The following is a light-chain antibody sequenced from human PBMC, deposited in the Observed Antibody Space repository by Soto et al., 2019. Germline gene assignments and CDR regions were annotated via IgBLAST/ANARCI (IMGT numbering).Light chain of an antibody. CDR2: DVN. J-gene: IGLJ2*01. Sequence: QSALTQPASVSGSTGQSITISCTGTSSDIGAYNFVSWYQQHPGKAPKLMLYDVNIRPSGVSNRFSGSKSGNTAYLTISGLQAEDEADYYCTSWTTSTTMIFGGGTKLTVL. V-gene: IGLV2-14*03. CDR1: SSDIGAYNF. CDR3: TSWTTSTTMI.